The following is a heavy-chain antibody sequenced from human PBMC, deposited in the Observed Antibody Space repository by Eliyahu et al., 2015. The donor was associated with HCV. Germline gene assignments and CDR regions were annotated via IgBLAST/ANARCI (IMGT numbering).Heavy chain of an antibody. Sequence: GRQAPGKGLEWVSTISGNSGEIFYADSVKGRFIISRDNSKSTVYLQMNSLRDDDSAVYYCAKSRTGWFGDLDIYWGLGTXVTVSS. D-gene: IGHD3-10*01. CDR2: ISGNSGEI. J-gene: IGHJ4*02. V-gene: IGHV3-23*01. CDR3: AKSRTGWFGDLDIY.